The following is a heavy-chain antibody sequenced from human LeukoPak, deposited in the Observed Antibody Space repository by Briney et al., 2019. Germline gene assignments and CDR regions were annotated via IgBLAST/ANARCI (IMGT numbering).Heavy chain of an antibody. CDR2: ISGSGGST. D-gene: IGHD6-25*01. J-gene: IGHJ3*02. V-gene: IGHV3-23*01. Sequence: GGSLRLSCAASGFTFSSYAMSWVRQAPGKGLEWVSAISGSGGSTYYADSVKGRFTISRDNARNSLYLQMSSLGAEDTAVYYCAREVYSSGRPADAFDIWGQGTVVTVSS. CDR3: AREVYSSGRPADAFDI. CDR1: GFTFSSYA.